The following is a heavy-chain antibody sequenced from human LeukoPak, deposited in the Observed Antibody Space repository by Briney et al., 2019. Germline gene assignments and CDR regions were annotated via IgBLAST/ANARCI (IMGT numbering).Heavy chain of an antibody. CDR3: ARGLRLGYTTLGIDY. Sequence: ASVKVSCKASGGTFSSYAISWVRQAPGQGHEWMGGIIPIFGTANYAQKFQGRVTITADESTSTAYMELSSLRSEDTAVYYCARGLRLGYTTLGIDYWGQGTLVTVSS. J-gene: IGHJ4*02. D-gene: IGHD3-16*01. CDR1: GGTFSSYA. CDR2: IIPIFGTA. V-gene: IGHV1-69*01.